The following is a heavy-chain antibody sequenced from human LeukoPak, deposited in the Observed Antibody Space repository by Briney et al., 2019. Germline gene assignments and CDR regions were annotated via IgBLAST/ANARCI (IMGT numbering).Heavy chain of an antibody. V-gene: IGHV1-3*01. J-gene: IGHJ4*02. CDR2: INAGNGNT. CDR3: ARDVVGCSGGSCYHFDY. Sequence: GASVKVSCKASGYTFTSYAMHWVRQAPGQRLEWMGWINAGNGNTKYSQKFQGRVTITWDTSASTAYMELSSLRSEDTAVYYCARDVVGCSGGSCYHFDYWGQGTLVTVSS. CDR1: GYTFTSYA. D-gene: IGHD2-15*01.